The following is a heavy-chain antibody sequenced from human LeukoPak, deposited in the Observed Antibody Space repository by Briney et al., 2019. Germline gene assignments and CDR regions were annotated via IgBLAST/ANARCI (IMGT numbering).Heavy chain of an antibody. V-gene: IGHV3-23*01. Sequence: PGGSLRLSCAVSGFTFSSYAMSWVRQAPGARLEWVSIICSSGGTTYYADSVKARFTISRDNSKNTLFLHMNSLRAEDAAVYYCAKLFKLGSGWSNPRYYFDYWGQGTLVTVSS. CDR3: AKLFKLGSGWSNPRYYFDY. J-gene: IGHJ4*02. CDR2: ICSSGGTT. CDR1: GFTFSSYA. D-gene: IGHD6-19*01.